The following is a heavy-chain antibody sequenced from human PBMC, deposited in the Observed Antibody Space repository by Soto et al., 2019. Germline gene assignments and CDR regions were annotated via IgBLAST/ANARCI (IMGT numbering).Heavy chain of an antibody. V-gene: IGHV4-31*03. D-gene: IGHD6-25*01. CDR2: MYNDVRT. J-gene: IGHJ4*02. CDR1: GGSVSSGGFY. Sequence: QVRLQESGPGLVKPSQTLSLTCTVSGGSVSSGGFYWNWIRQHPGKGLEWIGYMYNDVRTEYNPSLKSRVSISVDTPKNQFSLKVMSVTVADTAVYYCTREAGYWGQGILVTVSS. CDR3: TREAGY.